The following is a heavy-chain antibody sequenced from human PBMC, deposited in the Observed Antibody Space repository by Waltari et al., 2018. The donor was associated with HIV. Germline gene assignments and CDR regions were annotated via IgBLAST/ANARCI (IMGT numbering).Heavy chain of an antibody. CDR1: GFTFSSYA. CDR3: ARGRGGPDY. J-gene: IGHJ4*02. Sequence: QVQLVESGGGVVQPGRSLRLSCAASGFTFSSYAMHWFRQAPGKGLEWVAVIGYDGNEKYYADSVKGRFTISRGNSRNTLYLQMNSLRAEDTAVYYCARGRGGPDYWGQGTLVTVSS. D-gene: IGHD3-10*01. CDR2: IGYDGNEK. V-gene: IGHV3-30*01.